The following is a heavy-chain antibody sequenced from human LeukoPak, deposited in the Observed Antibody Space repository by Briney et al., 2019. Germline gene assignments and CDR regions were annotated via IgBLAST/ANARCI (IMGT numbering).Heavy chain of an antibody. CDR1: GFIFNKYA. V-gene: IGHV3-9*01. CDR2: ISWNSGSI. Sequence: GGSLRLSCAGSGFIFNKYAMHWVRQPPGKGLEWVSGISWNSGSIDYADSVKGRFTISRDNAKNSLYLQMNSLRVEDTAFYYCAKDNRRHYTSGPNPDSLHWGQGALVTVSS. J-gene: IGHJ4*02. D-gene: IGHD6-19*01. CDR3: AKDNRRHYTSGPNPDSLH.